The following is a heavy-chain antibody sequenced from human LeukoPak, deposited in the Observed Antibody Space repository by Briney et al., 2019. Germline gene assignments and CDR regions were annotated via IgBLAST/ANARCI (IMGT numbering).Heavy chain of an antibody. D-gene: IGHD2-2*01. CDR1: GGTFSSYA. CDR2: IIPIFGTP. J-gene: IGHJ4*02. CDR3: ARADRYCSDTNCYYYFDY. V-gene: IGHV1-69*05. Sequence: ASVKVSCKASGGTFSSYAISWVRQAPGQGLEWMGGIIPIFGTPNYAQKFQGRVTITTDDSTGTSYMVLSSLRSEDTAVYYCARADRYCSDTNCYYYFDYWGQGTLVTVSS.